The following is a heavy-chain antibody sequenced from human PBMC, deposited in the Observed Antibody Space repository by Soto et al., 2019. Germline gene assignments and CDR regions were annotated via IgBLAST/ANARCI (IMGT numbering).Heavy chain of an antibody. CDR3: FFFWFPPRGAEDVPALGILLNRSSDL. D-gene: IGHD3-3*01. V-gene: IGHV2-5*02. Sequence: GMSWIRQPPGKALEWLGLIYWDDDKRYRPSLKSRLTITKDPSKNQVVLTMKNMDPVDTATYYFFFFWFPPRGAEDVPALGILLNRSSDL. CDR2: IYWDDDK. CDR1: G. J-gene: IGHJ2*01.